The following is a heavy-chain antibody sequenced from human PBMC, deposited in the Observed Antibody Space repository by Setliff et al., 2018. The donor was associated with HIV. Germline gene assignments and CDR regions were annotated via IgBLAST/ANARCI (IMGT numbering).Heavy chain of an antibody. CDR1: GFTFDDNG. CDR3: VRDLYAISWTNDALSI. D-gene: IGHD2-2*01. Sequence: GGSLRLSCAASGFTFDDNGMSWVRQAPGKGLVWVSFINTDGSTTRYADSVKGRFTISRDNAKNTLYLQINSLRAEDTAVYYCVRDLYAISWTNDALSIWGQGTLVTVSS. CDR2: INTDGSTT. V-gene: IGHV3-74*01. J-gene: IGHJ3*02.